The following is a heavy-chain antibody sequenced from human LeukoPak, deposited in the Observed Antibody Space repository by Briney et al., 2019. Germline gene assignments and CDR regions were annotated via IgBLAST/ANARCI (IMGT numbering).Heavy chain of an antibody. CDR3: ASGEMATTTEGYSYMDV. CDR2: ILPIFCTA. J-gene: IGHJ6*03. V-gene: IGHV1-69*13. Sequence: SVKVSCKASGGTSSSYAISWVRQAPGQGLEWMGGILPIFCTANYAQKLQGRVTINADEYTSTAYMELSSLRSEDTAVYYCASGEMATTTEGYSYMDVWGKGATVTVS. D-gene: IGHD5-24*01. CDR1: GGTSSSYA.